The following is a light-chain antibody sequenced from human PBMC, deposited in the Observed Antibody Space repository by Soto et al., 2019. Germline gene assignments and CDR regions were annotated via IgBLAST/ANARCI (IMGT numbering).Light chain of an antibody. Sequence: EIVLTQSPATLSLSPGERATLSCRASQSVGTFLAWYQHKPGQAPRLLIYDASNRATGVPARFSGSGSGTDFTLTISSLEPEDFAVYYSEQRSNWPPALTFGRGTKV. J-gene: IGKJ4*01. CDR3: EQRSNWPPALT. CDR2: DAS. V-gene: IGKV3-11*01. CDR1: QSVGTF.